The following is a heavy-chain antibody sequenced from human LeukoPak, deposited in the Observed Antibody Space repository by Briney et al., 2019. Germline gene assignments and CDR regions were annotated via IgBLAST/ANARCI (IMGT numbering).Heavy chain of an antibody. J-gene: IGHJ3*01. CDR1: GYTFTTYD. D-gene: IGHD1-1*01. CDR3: ARDFYHSGTNWYDVFDV. V-gene: IGHV1-18*01. Sequence: ASVKVSCTASGYTFTTYDISWVRQAPGQGLELIGWFSGNNGKTNYAQKLQGRVTMTTDTSTNTAYMELRSLRYDDTAVYYCARDFYHSGTNWYDVFDVWVQGTMVSDSS. CDR2: FSGNNGKT.